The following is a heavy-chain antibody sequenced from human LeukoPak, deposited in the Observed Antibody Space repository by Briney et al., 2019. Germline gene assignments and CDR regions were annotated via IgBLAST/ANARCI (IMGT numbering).Heavy chain of an antibody. J-gene: IGHJ4*02. V-gene: IGHV3-11*01. CDR3: ARRAAAGSCFDY. CDR1: GFTFSDYY. D-gene: IGHD6-13*01. Sequence: GGSLRLSCAVSGFTFSDYYMSWIRQAPGKGLEWVSYISSGSSTISHADSVKGRFTISRDNAENSLYLQMNSLRAEDMAMYYCARRAAAGSCFDYWGQGTLVTVSS. CDR2: ISSGSSTI.